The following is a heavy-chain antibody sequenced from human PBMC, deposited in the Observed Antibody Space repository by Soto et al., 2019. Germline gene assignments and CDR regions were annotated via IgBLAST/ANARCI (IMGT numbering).Heavy chain of an antibody. V-gene: IGHV4-59*01. CDR1: GGSISSYY. J-gene: IGHJ4*02. CDR3: ARGSGYCSSTSCFVFDY. Sequence: QVQLQESGPGLVKPSETLSLTCTVSGGSISSYYWSWIRQPPGKGLEWIGYIYYSGSTNYTPSLKSRVTITVDTSENQFSLKLSSVTAADTAVYYCARGSGYCSSTSCFVFDYWGQGTLVTVSS. CDR2: IYYSGST. D-gene: IGHD2-2*01.